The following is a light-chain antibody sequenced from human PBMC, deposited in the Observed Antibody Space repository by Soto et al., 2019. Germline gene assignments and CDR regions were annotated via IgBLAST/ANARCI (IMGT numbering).Light chain of an antibody. Sequence: QSVLTQPPSVSGAPGQRVTISCTGSSSNIGAGYDVHWYQQLPGTATKLLIYDNSNRPSGVPERFSGSKSGTSASLAITGLQAEDEADYYCQSYDSSLSAWVFGGGTKLTVL. J-gene: IGLJ3*02. CDR2: DNS. CDR3: QSYDSSLSAWV. V-gene: IGLV1-40*01. CDR1: SSNIGAGYD.